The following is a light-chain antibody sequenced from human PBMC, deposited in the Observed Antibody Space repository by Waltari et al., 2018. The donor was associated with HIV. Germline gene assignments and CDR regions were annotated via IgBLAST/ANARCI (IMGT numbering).Light chain of an antibody. J-gene: IGLJ2*01. CDR1: SRRKYS. Sequence: SFELTQDPAVSVALGQTVRITCQGDSRRKYSASWYQQKPGQAPVLVIYGKHNRPSGIPDRFSGSSSGNTASLTITGAQAEDEADYYCDSRDSSGNNLVFGGGTRLTVL. CDR2: GKH. V-gene: IGLV3-19*01. CDR3: DSRDSSGNNLV.